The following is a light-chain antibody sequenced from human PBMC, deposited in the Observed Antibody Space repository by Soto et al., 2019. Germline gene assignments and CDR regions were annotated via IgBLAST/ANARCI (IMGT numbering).Light chain of an antibody. Sequence: QSVLTQPASLSATQGEKVTISCSGRGSNIGRNYVSWYRQFPGTAPQLLIYDDNKRHSGVPDRMSGSRYGTSASLAIAGLQPGDEADYYCGTWDESLGAGVFGGGTKLTVL. CDR3: GTWDESLGAGV. V-gene: IGLV1-51*01. CDR2: DDN. CDR1: GSNIGRNY. J-gene: IGLJ2*01.